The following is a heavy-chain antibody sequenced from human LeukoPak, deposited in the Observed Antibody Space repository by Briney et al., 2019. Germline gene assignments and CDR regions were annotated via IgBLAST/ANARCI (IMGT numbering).Heavy chain of an antibody. Sequence: TSETLSLTCTVSGGSISSYYWSWIRQPPGKGLEWIGYIYYSGSTNYNPSLKSRVTISVETSKNEFSLKLRSVTAADTAVYYCARDHGPTVATSPFYSYYMDVWGKGTTVTVSS. V-gene: IGHV4-59*12. CDR2: IYYSGST. CDR1: GGSISSYY. D-gene: IGHD4-11*01. CDR3: ARDHGPTVATSPFYSYYMDV. J-gene: IGHJ6*03.